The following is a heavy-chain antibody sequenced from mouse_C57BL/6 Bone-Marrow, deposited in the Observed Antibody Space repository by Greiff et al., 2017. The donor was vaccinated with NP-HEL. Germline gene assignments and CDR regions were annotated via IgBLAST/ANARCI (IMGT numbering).Heavy chain of an antibody. J-gene: IGHJ2*01. D-gene: IGHD1-1*01. CDR3: ASLHYYGSSYDGY. CDR2: IDPSDSYT. V-gene: IGHV1-69*01. CDR1: GYTFTSYW. Sequence: VQLQQPGAELVMPGASVKLSCKASGYTFTSYWMHWVKQRPGQGLEWIGEIDPSDSYTNYNQKFKGKSTLTVDKSSSTAYMQLSSLTSEDSAVYYCASLHYYGSSYDGYWGQGTTLTVSS.